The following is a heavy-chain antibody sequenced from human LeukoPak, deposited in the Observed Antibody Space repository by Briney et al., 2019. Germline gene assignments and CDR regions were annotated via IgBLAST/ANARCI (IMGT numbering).Heavy chain of an antibody. CDR1: GGSISSGSYY. D-gene: IGHD6-6*01. CDR3: ARDRPSPYSSSGYFDY. V-gene: IGHV4-61*02. CDR2: IYTSGST. J-gene: IGHJ4*02. Sequence: SETLSLTCTVSGGSISSGSYYWSWIRQPAGKGLEWIGRIYTSGSTNYNPSLKSRVTISVDTSKNQFSLKLSSVTAADTAVYYCARDRPSPYSSSGYFDYWGQGTLVTVSS.